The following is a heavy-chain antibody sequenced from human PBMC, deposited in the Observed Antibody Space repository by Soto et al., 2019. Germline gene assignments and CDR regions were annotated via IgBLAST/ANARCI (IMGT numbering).Heavy chain of an antibody. CDR3: ARDYDYGDTAGAFHI. J-gene: IGHJ3*02. V-gene: IGHV3-33*01. CDR2: IWYDGSTK. CDR1: GFTFSSYG. D-gene: IGHD4-17*01. Sequence: QVQLVESGGGVVQAGRSLRLSCAASGFTFSSYGMHWVRQAPGKGLEWVAVIWYDGSTKEYADSVKGRFTISRDNSKNTLYLQMNSLRVEDTAVYYCARDYDYGDTAGAFHIWGQGTMVTVSS.